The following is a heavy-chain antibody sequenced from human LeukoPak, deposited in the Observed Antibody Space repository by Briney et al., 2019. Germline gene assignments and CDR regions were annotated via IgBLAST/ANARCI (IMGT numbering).Heavy chain of an antibody. V-gene: IGHV4-39*07. D-gene: IGHD3-22*01. CDR3: AKFSPKTYDNSVDAFDI. CDR2: IYYSGST. J-gene: IGHJ3*02. CDR1: GGSISSGSYY. Sequence: SETLSLTCTVSGGSISSGSYYWGWIRQPPGKGLEWIGNIYYSGSTYYNPFLKSRVSISVDTSKNQFSLKLTSVTAADTAVYYCAKFSPKTYDNSVDAFDIWGQGTMVTVSS.